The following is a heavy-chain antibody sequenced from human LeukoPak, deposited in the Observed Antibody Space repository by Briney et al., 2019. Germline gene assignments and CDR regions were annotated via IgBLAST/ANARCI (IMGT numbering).Heavy chain of an antibody. Sequence: SGTLSLTCTVSGGSISSGDYYWSWIRQPPGKGLEWIGYIYYSGSTYYNPSLKSRVTISVDTSKNQFSLKLSSVSAADTAVYYCARGGGDTMVRGVIWNYWGQGTLVTVSS. CDR2: IYYSGST. V-gene: IGHV4-30-4*01. CDR3: ARGGGDTMVRGVIWNY. CDR1: GGSISSGDYY. J-gene: IGHJ4*02. D-gene: IGHD3-10*01.